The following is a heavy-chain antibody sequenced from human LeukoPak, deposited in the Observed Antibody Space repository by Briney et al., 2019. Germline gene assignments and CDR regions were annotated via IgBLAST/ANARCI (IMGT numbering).Heavy chain of an antibody. J-gene: IGHJ6*02. CDR3: AGCGTPNNYHYYGLDV. D-gene: IGHD5-24*01. CDR2: ISISGSYI. V-gene: IGHV3-11*03. Sequence: PGGSLRLSCAASGFTFSEYYMNWIRQAPGKGLEWVAYISISGSYINHTDSVKGRFTIYRDNAKNSLYLQMTSLRAEDTAVYYCAGCGTPNNYHYYGLDVWGQGTTVTVS. CDR1: GFTFSEYY.